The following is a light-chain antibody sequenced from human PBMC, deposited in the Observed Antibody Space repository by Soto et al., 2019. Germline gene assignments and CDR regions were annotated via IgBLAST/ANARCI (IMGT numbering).Light chain of an antibody. J-gene: IGKJ1*01. CDR2: GAS. V-gene: IGKV3-15*01. Sequence: EIVMTQSPATLSVSPGERATLSCRATQSVSSNLAWYQQKPGQAPRLLIYGASTRATGLPARFSGSGSGTEFTLTISSLQPEDFAVYYGQQYNNGWTFGQGTKVEIK. CDR1: QSVSSN. CDR3: QQYNNGWT.